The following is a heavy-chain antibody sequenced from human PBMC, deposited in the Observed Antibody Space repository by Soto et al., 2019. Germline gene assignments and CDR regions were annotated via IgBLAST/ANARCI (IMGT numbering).Heavy chain of an antibody. J-gene: IGHJ4*02. CDR2: VDPEHGET. V-gene: IGHV1-24*01. CDR1: GYSVTKLS. Sequence: GASVKGSWKVYGYSVTKLSMHWVRQAPGKGREWMGGVDPEHGETMYSKSFQGRVTLTEDTSSDTAYMELSSLRSDDTAVSYCATCPYGGPIVRDYWGQGTLVTVSS. D-gene: IGHD3-16*01. CDR3: ATCPYGGPIVRDY.